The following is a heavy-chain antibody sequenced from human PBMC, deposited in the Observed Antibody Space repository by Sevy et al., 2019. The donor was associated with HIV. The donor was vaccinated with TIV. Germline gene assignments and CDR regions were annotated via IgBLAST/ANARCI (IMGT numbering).Heavy chain of an antibody. CDR2: IKSKTDGGTT. V-gene: IGHV3-15*01. D-gene: IGHD1-20*01. CDR3: TTPAITRCYYYYMDV. CDR1: GFTFSNAW. J-gene: IGHJ6*03. Sequence: GGSLRLSCAASGFTFSNAWMSWVRQAPGKGLEWVGRIKSKTDGGTTDYAAPVKGRSTISRDDSKNTLYLQMNSLKTEDTAVYYCTTPAITRCYYYYMDVWGKGTTVTVSS.